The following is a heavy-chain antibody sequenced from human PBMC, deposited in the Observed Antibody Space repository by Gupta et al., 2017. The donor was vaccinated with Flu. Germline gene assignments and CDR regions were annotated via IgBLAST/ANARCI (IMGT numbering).Heavy chain of an antibody. J-gene: IGHJ3*01. D-gene: IGHD1-7*01. CDR1: GFTFRSNG. Sequence: QVQLTESGGGVVQPGTSLRLSCVASGFTFRSNGMNWVRQGPGRGLEWLGIIYHDGSQQFYSDSVKGRFTISRDNSKNTVYLQINSLRVEDTGVYFCARWNLGHCTPTCHGDALDLWGPGTTVTVSS. CDR2: IYHDGSQQ. V-gene: IGHV3-33*01. CDR3: ARWNLGHCTPTCHGDALDL.